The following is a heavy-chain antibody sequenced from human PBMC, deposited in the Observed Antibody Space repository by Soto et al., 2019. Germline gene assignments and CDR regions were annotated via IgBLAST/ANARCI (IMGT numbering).Heavy chain of an antibody. CDR2: ITYDGSNQ. Sequence: QVQLVESGGDVVQPGRSLRLSCAGSGFAFSRFAIHWVRQAPGKGLEWVAVITYDGSNQYYADSVKGRFTVSRDNSSSTVYLQMNNLRSEDTAIYYCARLFGGYSGSHADEFDIWGQGTMVPVSS. CDR1: GFAFSRFA. V-gene: IGHV3-30-3*01. CDR3: ARLFGGYSGSHADEFDI. J-gene: IGHJ3*02. D-gene: IGHD1-26*01.